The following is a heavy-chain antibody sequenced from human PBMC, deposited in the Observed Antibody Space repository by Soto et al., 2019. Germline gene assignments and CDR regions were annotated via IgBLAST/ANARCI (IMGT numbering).Heavy chain of an antibody. CDR1: GYTFTSYG. Sequence: QVQLVQSGAEVKKPGASVKVSCKASGYTFTSYGISWVRQAPGQGLEWMGWISAYNGNTNYAQKLQGRVTMTTDTATSTVYMELRSRRSDDMAVYYCARELPGVVIRPVYYYYCMDVWGQGTTVTVSS. J-gene: IGHJ6*02. CDR3: ARELPGVVIRPVYYYYCMDV. D-gene: IGHD3-3*01. CDR2: ISAYNGNT. V-gene: IGHV1-18*03.